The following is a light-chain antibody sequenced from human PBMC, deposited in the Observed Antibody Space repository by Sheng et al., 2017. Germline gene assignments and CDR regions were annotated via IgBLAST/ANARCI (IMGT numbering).Light chain of an antibody. CDR3: QQADSFPLT. CDR2: KAS. CDR1: QNIDNW. J-gene: IGKJ4*01. Sequence: EIQMTQSPSTLSASVGDRVTITCRASQNIDNWLAWYQQKRGRAPKLLIYKASSLEIGVPSRFSGSGSGTDFTLTISSLQPEDFATYYCQQADSFPLTFGGGTKVEIK. V-gene: IGKV1-5*03.